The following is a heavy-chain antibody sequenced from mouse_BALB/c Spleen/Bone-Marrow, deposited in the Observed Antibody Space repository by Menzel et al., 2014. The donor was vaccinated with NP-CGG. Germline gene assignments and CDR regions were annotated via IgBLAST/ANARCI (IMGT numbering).Heavy chain of an antibody. Sequence: LLESGAELAKPGASVKMSCKASGYTFTNYWMYWVKQRPGQGLEWIGYIKVSTGYTEYNQKFKDKATLTADKSSSTAYMQLSSLTSEDSAVYYCARDYYYAMDDWGQGTSVTVSS. J-gene: IGHJ4*01. D-gene: IGHD2-4*01. CDR3: ARDYYYAMDD. V-gene: IGHV1-7*01. CDR1: GYTFTNYW. CDR2: IKVSTGYT.